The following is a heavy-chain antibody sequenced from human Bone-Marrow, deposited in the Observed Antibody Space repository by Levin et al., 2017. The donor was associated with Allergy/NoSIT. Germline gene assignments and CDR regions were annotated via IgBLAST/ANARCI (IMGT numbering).Heavy chain of an antibody. D-gene: IGHD3-10*01. V-gene: IGHV3-48*02. J-gene: IGHJ4*02. CDR1: GFSFSRYS. CDR2: ISFSSNTI. Sequence: GRSLRLSCAASGFSFSRYSMNWVRQAPGKGLEWISYISFSSNTIYYADSVKGRFTISRDNAKNSVFLQMNSLRDEDTAVYYCARWGVWFGELPLDSWGQGTLVTVSS. CDR3: ARWGVWFGELPLDS.